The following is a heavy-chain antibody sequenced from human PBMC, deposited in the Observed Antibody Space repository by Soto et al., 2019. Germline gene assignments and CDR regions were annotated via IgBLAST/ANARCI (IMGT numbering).Heavy chain of an antibody. CDR2: TVPMYGTA. CDR1: GVRFRSHG. Sequence: SLEDSCKASGVRFRSHGIHWVRQAPGQGLEWMGGTVPMYGTANYAQKFQGRVTITADTSTSTAYMELSSLRSEDTAVYYCARSLDVGALYYGMDVWGQGTSVTVSS. CDR3: ARSLDVGALYYGMDV. D-gene: IGHD1-26*01. V-gene: IGHV1-69*06. J-gene: IGHJ6*02.